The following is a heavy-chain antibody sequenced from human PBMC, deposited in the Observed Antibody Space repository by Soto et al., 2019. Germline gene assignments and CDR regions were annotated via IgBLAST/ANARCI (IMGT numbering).Heavy chain of an antibody. J-gene: IGHJ6*02. Sequence: QVQLVQSGAEVRKPGSSVTVSCKASGGTFSTYGITWVRQAPGQGLEWMGNIIPLIGTANYAQRFRGRVTITADESTTPAYMELTSLRSEDTAVYYCARVVMTTVPASFYFGLDVWGQGTTVTV. CDR3: ARVVMTTVPASFYFGLDV. CDR2: IIPLIGTA. CDR1: GGTFSTYG. V-gene: IGHV1-69*18. D-gene: IGHD4-4*01.